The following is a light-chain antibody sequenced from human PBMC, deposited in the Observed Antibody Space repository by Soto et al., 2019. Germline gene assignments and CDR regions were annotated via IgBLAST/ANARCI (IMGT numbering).Light chain of an antibody. Sequence: EIVLTQSPGTLSLSAGERATLSCRASQSVSSNYLGWYQQKPGQAPRLLFFGASARSTGVPDRFSASGSGTDFTLTISRLEPEDSAVYNCPQYGNLVTFGGGTKLAIK. J-gene: IGKJ4*01. V-gene: IGKV3-20*01. CDR2: GAS. CDR1: QSVSSNY. CDR3: PQYGNLVT.